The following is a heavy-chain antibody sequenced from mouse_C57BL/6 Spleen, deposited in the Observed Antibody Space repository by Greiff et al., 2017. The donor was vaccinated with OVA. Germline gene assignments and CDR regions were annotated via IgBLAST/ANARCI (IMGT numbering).Heavy chain of an antibody. V-gene: IGHV1-61*01. CDR2: IYPSDSET. D-gene: IGHD2-5*01. CDR1: GYTFTSYW. Sequence: VQLQQPGAELVRPGSSVKLSCKASGYTFTSYWMDWVKQRPGQGLEWIGNIYPSDSETHHNQKFKDKATLTVDKSSSTAYMQLSSLTSEDSAVYYCARGDYYSNYDYAMDYWGQGTSVTVSS. CDR3: ARGDYYSNYDYAMDY. J-gene: IGHJ4*01.